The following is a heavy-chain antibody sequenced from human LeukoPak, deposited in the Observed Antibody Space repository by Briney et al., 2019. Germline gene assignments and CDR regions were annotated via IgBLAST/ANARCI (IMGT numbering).Heavy chain of an antibody. CDR3: ARGFRLLLPGYFDY. V-gene: IGHV4-34*01. CDR2: INHSGST. CDR1: GGSFSGYY. Sequence: SETLSLTCAVYGGSFSGYYWSWIRQPPGKGLEWIGEINHSGSTNYNPSLKSRVTISVDTSKNQFSLKLSSVTAADTAVYYCARGFRLLLPGYFDYWGQGTLVTVSS. D-gene: IGHD3-22*01. J-gene: IGHJ4*02.